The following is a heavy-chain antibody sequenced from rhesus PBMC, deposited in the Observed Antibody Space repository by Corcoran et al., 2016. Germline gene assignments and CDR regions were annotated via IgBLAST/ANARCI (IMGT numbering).Heavy chain of an antibody. CDR1: GASLSNTYS. CDR2: IYPTTTST. D-gene: IGHD3-34*01. J-gene: IGHJ4*01. V-gene: IGHV4S10*01. CDR3: ARGPLTGVIGY. Sequence: QVQLQESGPGVVKPSETLSLPCAVSGASLSNTYSWNWIRQPPGQGLEWIGYIYPTTTSTNNNPSLEGRVTSSKDPSKNLFSLKLTSVTAADTAVYYCARGPLTGVIGYWGQGVLVTVSS.